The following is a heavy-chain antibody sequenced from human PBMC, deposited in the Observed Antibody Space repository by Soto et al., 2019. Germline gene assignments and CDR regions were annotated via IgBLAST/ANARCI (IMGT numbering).Heavy chain of an antibody. CDR1: GFTLSRHT. V-gene: IGHV3-21*01. D-gene: IGHD3-22*01. CDR2: IGSRTSDI. J-gene: IGHJ3*02. Sequence: GGSLRLSCAASGFTLSRHTMNWVRKAPGKGLEWVSFIGSRTSDIYYADSVKGRFTISRDNAKNSLYLDLTRLRAEDTAVYFCVRDYYDTSGYPNTFDMWGQGTMVTVSS. CDR3: VRDYYDTSGYPNTFDM.